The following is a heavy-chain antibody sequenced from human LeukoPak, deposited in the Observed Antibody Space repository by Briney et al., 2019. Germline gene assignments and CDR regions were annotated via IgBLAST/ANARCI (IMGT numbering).Heavy chain of an antibody. J-gene: IGHJ6*03. CDR3: ASVPVTSSSWSRRYYYYYMDV. CDR1: GGSISSSSYY. Sequence: SETLSLTCTVSGGSISSSSYYWGWIRQPPGKGLEWIGSIYYSGSTYYNPSLKSRVTISVDTSKNQFSLKLSSVTAADTAVYYCASVPVTSSSWSRRYYYYYMDVWGKGITVTVSS. CDR2: IYYSGST. V-gene: IGHV4-39*07. D-gene: IGHD6-13*01.